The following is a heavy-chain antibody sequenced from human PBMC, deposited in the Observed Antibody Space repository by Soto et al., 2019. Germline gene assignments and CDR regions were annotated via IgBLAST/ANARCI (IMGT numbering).Heavy chain of an antibody. D-gene: IGHD6-19*01. J-gene: IGHJ4*02. CDR2: INHSGST. CDR1: GGSFSGYY. Sequence: SETLSLTCAVYGGSFSGYYWSWIRQPPGKGLEWIGEINHSGSTNYNPSLKSRVTISVDTSKNQFSLKLSPVTAADTAVYYCARSRPYSSGWFADYWGQGTLVTVSS. V-gene: IGHV4-34*01. CDR3: ARSRPYSSGWFADY.